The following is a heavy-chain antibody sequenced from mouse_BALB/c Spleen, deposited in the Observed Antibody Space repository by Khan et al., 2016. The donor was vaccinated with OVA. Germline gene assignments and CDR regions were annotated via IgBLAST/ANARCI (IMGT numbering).Heavy chain of an antibody. D-gene: IGHD1-2*01. CDR2: ITNGGGNT. CDR1: GFTFSSNT. Sequence: EVELVESGGGLVQPGGSLKLSCAASGFTFSSNTMSWVRQTPEKRLEWVAYITNGGGNTYYPDTVKGRFTISRDNAKNTLYLQMSSLKSEDTAMYYCASIPTFITTALDYGGQGTSVTVSS. V-gene: IGHV5-12-2*01. CDR3: ASIPTFITTALDY. J-gene: IGHJ4*01.